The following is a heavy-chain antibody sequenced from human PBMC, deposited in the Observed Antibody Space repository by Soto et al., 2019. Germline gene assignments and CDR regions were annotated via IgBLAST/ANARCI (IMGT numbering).Heavy chain of an antibody. CDR1: GFTVSSNY. CDR2: IYSGGST. V-gene: IGHV3-66*04. D-gene: IGHD1-26*01. CDR3: AKRRKEHLWLDI. J-gene: IGHJ3*02. Sequence: EVQLVESGGGLVQPGGSLRLSCAASGFTVSSNYMSWVRQAPGKGLEWVSVIYSGGSTYYADSVKGRFTISRDNSKNTLYLQMNSLRAEDTAVYYCAKRRKEHLWLDIWGQGTMVTVSS.